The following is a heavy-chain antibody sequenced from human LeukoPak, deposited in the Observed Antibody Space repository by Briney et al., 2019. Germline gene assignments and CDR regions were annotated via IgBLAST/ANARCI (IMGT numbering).Heavy chain of an antibody. CDR3: ARQDILTGYYPFDY. D-gene: IGHD3-9*01. CDR2: INHSGST. CDR1: GGSFSGYY. Sequence: SETLCLTCAVYGGSFSGYYWSWIRQPPGKGLEWIGEINHSGSTNYNPSLKSRVTISVDTSKNQFSLKLSSVTAADTAVYYCARQDILTGYYPFDYWGQGTLVTVSS. V-gene: IGHV4-34*01. J-gene: IGHJ4*02.